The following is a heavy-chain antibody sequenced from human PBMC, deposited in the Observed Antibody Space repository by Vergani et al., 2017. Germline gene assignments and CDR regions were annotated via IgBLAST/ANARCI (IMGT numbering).Heavy chain of an antibody. CDR2: INHSGST. J-gene: IGHJ4*02. CDR1: GGSFSGYY. D-gene: IGHD6-19*01. V-gene: IGHV4-34*01. Sequence: QVQLQQWGAGLLKPSETLSLTCAVYGGSFSGYYWSWIRQPPGKGLEWIGEINHSGSTNYNPSLKSRVTISVDTSKNQFSLKLSSVTAADTAVYYCARGEAVAGLGRWGQGTLVTVSS. CDR3: ARGEAVAGLGR.